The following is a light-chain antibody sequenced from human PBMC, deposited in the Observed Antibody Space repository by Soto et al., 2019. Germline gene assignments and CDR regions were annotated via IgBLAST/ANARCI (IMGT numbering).Light chain of an antibody. CDR1: QSVSSSY. CDR3: QQYGSSPNLYT. J-gene: IGKJ2*01. Sequence: EIVLTQSPGTLSLSPGERATLSCRASQSVSSSYLAWYQQKPGQAPRLLIYGASSRATGIPDRFSGSGSGTDFTITISRLEPEDFAVYYCQQYGSSPNLYTFGQGTKLEIK. CDR2: GAS. V-gene: IGKV3-20*01.